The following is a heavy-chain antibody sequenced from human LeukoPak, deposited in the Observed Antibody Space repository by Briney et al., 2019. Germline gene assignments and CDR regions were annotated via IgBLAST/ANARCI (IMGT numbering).Heavy chain of an antibody. CDR1: GFTFSDYT. J-gene: IGHJ6*03. Sequence: GGSLRLSCAASGFTFSDYTMNWVRLAPGKGLEWVSSISGSSNYIYYADSVKGRFTISRDNSKNTLYLQMNSLRAEDTAVYYCAKASLKGVVSSSWYYGAGNYYMDVWGKGTTVTVSS. V-gene: IGHV3-21*01. CDR3: AKASLKGVVSSSWYYGAGNYYMDV. D-gene: IGHD6-13*01. CDR2: ISGSSNYI.